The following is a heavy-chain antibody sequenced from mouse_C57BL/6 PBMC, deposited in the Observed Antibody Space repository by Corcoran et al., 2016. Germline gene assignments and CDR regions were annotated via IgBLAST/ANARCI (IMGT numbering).Heavy chain of an antibody. CDR2: IYPRDGST. D-gene: IGHD1-1*01. CDR3: ARDVGFITTAYYFDY. CDR1: GYTFTSYD. V-gene: IGHV1-85*01. Sequence: QVQLQQSGPELVKPGASVKLSCKASGYTFTSYDINWVKQRPGQGLEWIGWIYPRDGSTKYNEKFKGKATLTVDTSSSTAYMELHSLTSEDSAVYFWARDVGFITTAYYFDYWGQGTTLTVSS. J-gene: IGHJ2*01.